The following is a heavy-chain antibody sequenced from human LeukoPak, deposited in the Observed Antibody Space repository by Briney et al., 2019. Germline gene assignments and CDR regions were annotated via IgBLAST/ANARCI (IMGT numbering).Heavy chain of an antibody. J-gene: IGHJ4*02. V-gene: IGHV1-2*02. CDR3: GRELGYCSSTSCPLYGY. D-gene: IGHD2-2*01. CDR2: INPNSGGT. CDR1: GYTFSDYY. Sequence: GASVKVSCKASGYTFSDYYVHWVRQAPGQGLEWMGWINPNSGGTNYAQKFQGRVTMTRDTSISTAYMDLSSLRSDDTAVYYCGRELGYCSSTSCPLYGYWGQGTLVTVSS.